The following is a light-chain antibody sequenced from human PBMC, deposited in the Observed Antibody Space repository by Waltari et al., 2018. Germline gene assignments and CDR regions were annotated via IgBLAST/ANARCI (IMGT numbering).Light chain of an antibody. Sequence: EIVMTQSPATLSVSPGESATVSCRASQSAGANLAWYQHKPGQAPRLLIYAASTRATGISARFSGSGSGTEFTLTISSLQSEDFAVYYCQQYNKWPRTFGQGTKVEIK. CDR2: AAS. J-gene: IGKJ1*01. CDR3: QQYNKWPRT. V-gene: IGKV3-15*01. CDR1: QSAGAN.